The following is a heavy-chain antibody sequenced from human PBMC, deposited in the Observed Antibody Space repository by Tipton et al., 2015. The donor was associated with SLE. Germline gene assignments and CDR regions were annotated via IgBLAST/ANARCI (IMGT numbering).Heavy chain of an antibody. CDR1: GGSISSYY. V-gene: IGHV4-59*08. D-gene: IGHD5-12*01. Sequence: TLSLTCTVSGGSISSYYWSWIRQPPGKGLEWIGYIYYSGSTNYNPSLEGRVTMSVDTSRNQFSLKLTSVTAADTAVYYCARLREELRWDSGSERPIAVDNWGQGTLVTVSA. CDR2: IYYSGST. CDR3: ARLREELRWDSGSERPIAVDN. J-gene: IGHJ4*02.